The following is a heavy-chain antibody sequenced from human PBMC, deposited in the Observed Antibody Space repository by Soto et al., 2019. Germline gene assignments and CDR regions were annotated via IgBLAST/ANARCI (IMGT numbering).Heavy chain of an antibody. D-gene: IGHD6-13*01. CDR3: ARQTATRAGFYYYYYMDV. Sequence: SETLSLTCTVSGGSISSYYWSWIRQPPGKGLEWIGYIYYSGSTNYNPSLNSRVTISVDTSKNQFSLKLSSVTAADTAVYYCARQTATRAGFYYYYYMDVWGKGTTVTVSS. V-gene: IGHV4-59*08. J-gene: IGHJ6*03. CDR1: GGSISSYY. CDR2: IYYSGST.